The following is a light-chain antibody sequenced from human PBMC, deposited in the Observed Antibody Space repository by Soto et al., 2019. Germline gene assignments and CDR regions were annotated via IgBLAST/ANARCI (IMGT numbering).Light chain of an antibody. Sequence: EIVLTQSPATLSLSPGERATLSCRASQSVSSYLAWYQQKPGQAPRLLIYDASNRATGIPARFSGSGSGTDFTLTISSLEPEDFAVYYCQVGVTFGPGTKVDIK. CDR1: QSVSSY. CDR3: QVGVT. V-gene: IGKV3-11*01. CDR2: DAS. J-gene: IGKJ3*01.